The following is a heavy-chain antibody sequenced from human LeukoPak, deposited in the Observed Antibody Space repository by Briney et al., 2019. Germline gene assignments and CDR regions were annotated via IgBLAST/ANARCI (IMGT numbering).Heavy chain of an antibody. J-gene: IGHJ3*02. CDR1: GFTVSSNY. D-gene: IGHD5-24*01. Sequence: GGSLRLSCAASGFTVSSNYMSWVRQAPGKGLEWVSVIYSGGTTYYADSVKGRFTISRDNSKNTLYLQMNSLRAEDTAFYYCAKDRHYRDLDSLDIWGQGTMVTVSS. CDR2: IYSGGTT. V-gene: IGHV3-53*05. CDR3: AKDRHYRDLDSLDI.